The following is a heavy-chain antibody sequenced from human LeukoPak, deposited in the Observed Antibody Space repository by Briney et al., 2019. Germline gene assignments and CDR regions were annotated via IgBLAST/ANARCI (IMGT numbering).Heavy chain of an antibody. J-gene: IGHJ6*03. V-gene: IGHV3-21*01. CDR1: GFTFSSYS. D-gene: IGHD2-15*01. Sequence: GGSLRLSSAASGFTFSSYSMNWVRQAPGKGLEWVSSISSSSSYIYYADSVKGRFTISRDNAKNSLYLQMNSLRAEDTAVYYCARDERRFGVVVAAMNYYYYMDVWGKGTTVTVSS. CDR3: ARDERRFGVVVAAMNYYYYMDV. CDR2: ISSSSSYI.